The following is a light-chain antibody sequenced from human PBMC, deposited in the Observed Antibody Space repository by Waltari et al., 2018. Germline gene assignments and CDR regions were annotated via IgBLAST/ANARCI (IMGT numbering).Light chain of an antibody. V-gene: IGKV3-20*01. CDR1: QSVNRNY. Sequence: EIVLTQSPGTLSLSPGDRVTLSCRTSQSVNRNYLAWYQQKPGQAPRLLSYGSSIRATGIPDRFSGSGFGTDFTLTISRLEPEDFAVYYCHQYGSAPPNTFGQGTRLEIE. CDR2: GSS. CDR3: HQYGSAPPNT. J-gene: IGKJ5*01.